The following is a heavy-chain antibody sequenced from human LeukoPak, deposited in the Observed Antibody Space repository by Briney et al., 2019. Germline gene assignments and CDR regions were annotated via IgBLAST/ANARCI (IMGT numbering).Heavy chain of an antibody. CDR2: IYTSGST. CDR1: GGSISSYY. CDR3: ARENSVYYYYYMDV. D-gene: IGHD4-23*01. Sequence: PSETLSLTCTVSGGSISSYYWSWIRQPAGKGLEWIGRIYTSGSTNYNPSLKSRVTMSVDTSKNQFSLKLSSVTAADTAVYYCARENSVYYYYYMDVWGKGTTVTISS. V-gene: IGHV4-4*07. J-gene: IGHJ6*03.